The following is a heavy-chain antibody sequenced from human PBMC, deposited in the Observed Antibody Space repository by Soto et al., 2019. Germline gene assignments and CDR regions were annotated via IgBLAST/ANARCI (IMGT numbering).Heavy chain of an antibody. J-gene: IGHJ6*03. D-gene: IGHD2-15*01. CDR1: GFTVSSNY. Sequence: EVQLVESGGGLVQPGGSLRLSCAASGFTVSSNYMSWVRQAPGKGLEWVSVIYSGGSTYYADSVKGRFTISRDNSKNTLYLQMNSLRAEDTAVYYCAREGANCSGGSCYSFYYYMDVWGKGTTVTVSS. V-gene: IGHV3-66*01. CDR2: IYSGGST. CDR3: AREGANCSGGSCYSFYYYMDV.